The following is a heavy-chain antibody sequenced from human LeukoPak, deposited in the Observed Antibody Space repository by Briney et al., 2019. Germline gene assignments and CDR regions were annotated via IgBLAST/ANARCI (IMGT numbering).Heavy chain of an antibody. CDR3: ARGTLKAAATDFDY. CDR2: ISSTSTYI. J-gene: IGHJ4*02. D-gene: IGHD6-13*01. V-gene: IGHV3-21*04. Sequence: GGSLRLSCAASGFTFSTYSMNWVRQAPGKGLEWVSSISSTSTYIYYADSVKGRFTISRDNAKNSLYLQMNSLRAEDTALYYCARGTLKAAATDFDYWGQGTLVTVSS. CDR1: GFTFSTYS.